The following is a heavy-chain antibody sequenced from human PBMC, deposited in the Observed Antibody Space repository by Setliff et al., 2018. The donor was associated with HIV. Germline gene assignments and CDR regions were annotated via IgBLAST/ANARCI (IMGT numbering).Heavy chain of an antibody. CDR3: ARERVDSRLWGYLDY. CDR1: GASIRSQY. Sequence: SETLSLTCTVSGASIRSQYWSWIRKPPGKGLEWIGYISYSGSTNYNPSLESRVAMSVDTSRQQFSLEVSSVTAADTAVYYCARERVDSRLWGYLDYWGQGRLVTVSS. CDR2: ISYSGST. V-gene: IGHV4-59*11. J-gene: IGHJ4*02. D-gene: IGHD3-22*01.